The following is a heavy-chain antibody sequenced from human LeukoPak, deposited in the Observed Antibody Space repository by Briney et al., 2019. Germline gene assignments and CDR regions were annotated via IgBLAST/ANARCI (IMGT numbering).Heavy chain of an antibody. V-gene: IGHV4-4*07. D-gene: IGHD2-2*01. CDR2: IYTSGST. J-gene: IGHJ6*03. Sequence: PSETLSLTCTVSGGSISSYYWSWIRQPAGKGLEWIWRIYTSGSTNYNPSLKSRVTISVDTSKNQFSLKLSSVTAADTAVYYCARSPYCSSTSCYYYYYMDVWGKGTTVTVSS. CDR1: GGSISSYY. CDR3: ARSPYCSSTSCYYYYYMDV.